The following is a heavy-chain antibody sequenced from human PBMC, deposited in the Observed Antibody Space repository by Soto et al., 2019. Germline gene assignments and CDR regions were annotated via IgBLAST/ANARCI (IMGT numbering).Heavy chain of an antibody. CDR2: IIPIFGTA. Sequence: SVKLSGKASGCTFRSYAISCVRQAPGQGLEWMGGIIPIFGTANYAQKFQGRVTITADESTSTAYMELSSLRSEDTAVYYCARGDYYDSSGYYYVHFQHWGQGTLVTVSS. D-gene: IGHD3-22*01. CDR3: ARGDYYDSSGYYYVHFQH. CDR1: GCTFRSYA. J-gene: IGHJ1*01. V-gene: IGHV1-69*13.